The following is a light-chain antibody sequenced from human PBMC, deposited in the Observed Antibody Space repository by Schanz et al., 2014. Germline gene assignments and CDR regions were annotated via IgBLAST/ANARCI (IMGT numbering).Light chain of an antibody. CDR1: SSDVGGYNY. V-gene: IGLV2-14*01. Sequence: QSALTQPASVSGSPGQSITISCTGTSSDVGGYNYVSWYQQHPGKAPKLMIYDVSKRPSGVPDRFSGSKSGNTASLTISGLQAEDEADYYCSSYTGSTSFWVFGGGTKLTVL. CDR2: DVS. J-gene: IGLJ3*02. CDR3: SSYTGSTSFWV.